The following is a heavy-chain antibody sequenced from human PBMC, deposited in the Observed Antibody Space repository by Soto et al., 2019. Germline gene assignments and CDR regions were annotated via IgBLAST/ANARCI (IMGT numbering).Heavy chain of an antibody. Sequence: EVQLVESGGGLVQPGGSLKLSCAASGFTFSGSAMHWVRQASGKGLEWVGRIRSKANSYATAYAASVKGRFTISRDDSKNTAYLQMNSLKTEDTAVYYCTRLVSSGWYAQVIPYGMDVWGQGTTVTVSS. D-gene: IGHD6-19*01. CDR3: TRLVSSGWYAQVIPYGMDV. J-gene: IGHJ6*02. CDR1: GFTFSGSA. CDR2: IRSKANSYAT. V-gene: IGHV3-73*02.